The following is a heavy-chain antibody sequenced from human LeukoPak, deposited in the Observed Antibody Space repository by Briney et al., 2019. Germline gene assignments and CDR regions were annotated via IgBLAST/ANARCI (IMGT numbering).Heavy chain of an antibody. CDR1: GYTFTSYY. D-gene: IGHD5-24*01. CDR2: INPSGGST. CDR3: ATDTPVEMANWAFDY. V-gene: IGHV1-46*01. Sequence: ASVKVSRKASGYTFTSYYMHWVRQAPGQGLEWMGIINPSGGSTSYAQKFQGRVTMTEDTSTDTAYMELSSLRSEDTAVYYCATDTPVEMANWAFDYWGQGTLVTVSS. J-gene: IGHJ4*02.